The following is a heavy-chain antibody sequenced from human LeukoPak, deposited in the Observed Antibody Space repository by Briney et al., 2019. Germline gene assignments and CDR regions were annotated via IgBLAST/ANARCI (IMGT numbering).Heavy chain of an antibody. J-gene: IGHJ4*02. D-gene: IGHD6-13*01. CDR3: ARDGTAAGTFDY. CDR2: IYTSGST. CDR1: GGSISSGSYY. V-gene: IGHV4-61*02. Sequence: PSETLSLTCTVSGGSISSGSYYWSWIRQPAGKGLEWFGRIYTSGSTNYNPSLKSRVTISVDTSKNQFSLKLSSVTAADTAVYYCARDGTAAGTFDYWGQGTLVTVSS.